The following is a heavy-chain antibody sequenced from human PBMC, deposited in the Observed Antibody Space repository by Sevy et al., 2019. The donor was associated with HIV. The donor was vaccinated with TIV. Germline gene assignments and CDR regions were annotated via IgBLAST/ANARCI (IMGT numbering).Heavy chain of an antibody. V-gene: IGHV3-30*18. Sequence: GGSLRLSCAASEFTFSSYGMHWVRQAPGKGLEWVAVISYDGSNKYYADSVKGRFTISRDNSKNTLYLQMNSLRAEDTAVYYCAKDPQDGGTYYYYYGMDVWGQGTTVTVSS. J-gene: IGHJ6*02. D-gene: IGHD2-15*01. CDR3: AKDPQDGGTYYYYYGMDV. CDR1: EFTFSSYG. CDR2: ISYDGSNK.